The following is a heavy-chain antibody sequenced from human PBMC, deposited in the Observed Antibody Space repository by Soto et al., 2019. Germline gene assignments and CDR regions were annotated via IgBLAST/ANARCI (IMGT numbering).Heavy chain of an antibody. Sequence: TSETLSLTCTVSGGSISSGGYYWSWIRQHPGKGLEWIGYFYYSGSTYYNPSLKSRVTISVDTSKNQFSLKLSSVTAADTAVYYCASLPRITMVRGVLGMYYYYYYMDVWGKGTTVTVSS. CDR3: ASLPRITMVRGVLGMYYYYYYMDV. V-gene: IGHV4-31*03. J-gene: IGHJ6*03. CDR2: FYYSGST. D-gene: IGHD3-10*01. CDR1: GGSISSGGYY.